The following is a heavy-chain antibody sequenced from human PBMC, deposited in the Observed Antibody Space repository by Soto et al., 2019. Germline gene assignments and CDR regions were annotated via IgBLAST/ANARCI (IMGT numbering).Heavy chain of an antibody. CDR3: ARPGYCTGGSCYFFLY. CDR2: IWYDGFNK. V-gene: IGHV3-33*01. Sequence: QVQLVESGGGVVQPGKSLRLSCAASGFTFSGYGMHWVRQAPGKGLEWVVVIWYDGFNKYYVDSVKGRFTISRDNSKNTVYLQMNSLRAEDTAVYYCARPGYCTGGSCYFFLYWGQGTLVTVSS. D-gene: IGHD2-15*01. J-gene: IGHJ4*02. CDR1: GFTFSGYG.